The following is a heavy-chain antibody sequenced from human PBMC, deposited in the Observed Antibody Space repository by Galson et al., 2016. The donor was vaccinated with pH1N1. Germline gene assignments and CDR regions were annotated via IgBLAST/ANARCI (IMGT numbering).Heavy chain of an antibody. J-gene: IGHJ3*02. D-gene: IGHD4-17*01. CDR1: GYRFTSYW. Sequence: QSGAEVKKPGESLKISCKASGYRFTSYWIAWVRQVPGKGLEWVGVVNPGGSTIRYGTPFQGQVTIPSDKSINTAYLQWISLKASDTATYYCARQYDFGDYRGNAFDIWGQGTMVIVSS. V-gene: IGHV5-51*03. CDR3: ARQYDFGDYRGNAFDI. CDR2: VNPGGSTI.